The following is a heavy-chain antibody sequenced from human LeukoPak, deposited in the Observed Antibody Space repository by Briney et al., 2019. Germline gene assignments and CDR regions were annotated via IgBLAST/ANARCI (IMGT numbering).Heavy chain of an antibody. Sequence: PGGSPRLSCAASGFTFSSYAMGWVRQAPGKGLEWVSDVSGGGTSTNYADSVKGRLTISRDNAKNTLYLQMNNLRAEDTAVYYCAKVGRGSCAPYYFDYWGQGTMVTVSS. CDR3: AKVGRGSCAPYYFDY. CDR1: GFTFSSYA. CDR2: VSGGGTST. D-gene: IGHD6-13*01. V-gene: IGHV3-23*01. J-gene: IGHJ4*02.